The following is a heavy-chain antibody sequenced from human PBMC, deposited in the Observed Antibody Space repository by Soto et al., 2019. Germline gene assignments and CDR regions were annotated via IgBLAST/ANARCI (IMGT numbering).Heavy chain of an antibody. Sequence: GGSLRLSCAASGFTFSSYGMHWVRRAPGKGLEWVAVISYDGSNKYYADSVKGRFTISRDNSKNTLYLQMNSLRAEDTAVYYCAKIRISGYSSSWDYYYYGMDVWGQGTTVTVSS. CDR1: GFTFSSYG. V-gene: IGHV3-30*18. J-gene: IGHJ6*02. CDR3: AKIRISGYSSSWDYYYYGMDV. D-gene: IGHD6-13*01. CDR2: ISYDGSNK.